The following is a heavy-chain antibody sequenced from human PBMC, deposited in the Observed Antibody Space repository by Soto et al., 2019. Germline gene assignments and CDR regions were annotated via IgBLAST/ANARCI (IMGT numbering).Heavy chain of an antibody. CDR2: IWYDGSNK. J-gene: IGHJ6*03. CDR1: GFTFSSYG. V-gene: IGHV3-33*01. Sequence: VQLVESGGGVVQPGRSLRLSCAASGFTFSSYGMHWVRQAPGKGLEWVDVIWYDGSNKYYADSVKGRFTISRDNSKNTLYLQMNSLRAEDTAVYYCARDNSGAMDVWGKGTTVTVSS. D-gene: IGHD1-20*01. CDR3: ARDNSGAMDV.